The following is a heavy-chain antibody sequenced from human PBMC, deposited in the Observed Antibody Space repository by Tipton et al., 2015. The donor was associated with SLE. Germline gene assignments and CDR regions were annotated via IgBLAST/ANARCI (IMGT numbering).Heavy chain of an antibody. Sequence: TLSLTCTVSGGSINSGSYYWGWIRQPPGKGLEWIGSITFTGGTYYSPSLKSRLTISVVTSENQVSLKLSSVTAADTAVYYCARQTGDMDVWGQGTTVTVSS. J-gene: IGHJ6*02. CDR3: ARQTGDMDV. CDR1: GGSINSGSYY. V-gene: IGHV4-39*07. CDR2: ITFTGGT. D-gene: IGHD3-10*01.